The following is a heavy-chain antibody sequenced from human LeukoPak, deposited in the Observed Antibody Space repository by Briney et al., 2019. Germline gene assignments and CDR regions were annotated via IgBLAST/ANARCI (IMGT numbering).Heavy chain of an antibody. Sequence: GGSLRLSCAASGFTFSSYSMNWVRQAPGKGLEWVSSISSSSSYIYYADSVEGRFTISRDNAKNSLYLQMNSLRAEDTAVYYCAREGYCSGGSCYSESYYGMDVWGQGTTVTVSS. V-gene: IGHV3-21*01. J-gene: IGHJ6*02. CDR1: GFTFSSYS. CDR3: AREGYCSGGSCYSESYYGMDV. CDR2: ISSSSSYI. D-gene: IGHD2-15*01.